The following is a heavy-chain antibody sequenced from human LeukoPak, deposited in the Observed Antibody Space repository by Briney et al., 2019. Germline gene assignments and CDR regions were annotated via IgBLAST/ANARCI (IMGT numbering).Heavy chain of an antibody. CDR2: ISSTGSAI. CDR1: GFTFRSYE. J-gene: IGHJ4*02. D-gene: IGHD3-22*01. V-gene: IGHV3-48*03. CDR3: PRVFSYYTYSFDC. Sequence: GGSLRLSCAGFGFTFRSYEMNWVRQAPGKGLEWISYISSTGSAIYYADSVKGRFTISRDNAKNSLYPQMNSLRAEDTAVYYCPRVFSYYTYSFDCWGQGTLVTVSS.